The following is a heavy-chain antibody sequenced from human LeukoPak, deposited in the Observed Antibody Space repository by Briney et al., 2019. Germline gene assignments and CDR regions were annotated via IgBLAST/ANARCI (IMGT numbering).Heavy chain of an antibody. CDR2: ISYSGIT. J-gene: IGHJ6*03. D-gene: IGHD3-3*01. Sequence: PSETLSLTCSVSGGSMSNYYWTWIRQPPGKGLEWIGYISYSGITNFNPSLRSRVTISEDTSKNQFSLRLGSVTAADTAVYYCARGPGRNPVFGVFIKYMDVWGKGPTVTVSS. CDR3: ARGPGRNPVFGVFIKYMDV. CDR1: GGSMSNYY. V-gene: IGHV4-59*01.